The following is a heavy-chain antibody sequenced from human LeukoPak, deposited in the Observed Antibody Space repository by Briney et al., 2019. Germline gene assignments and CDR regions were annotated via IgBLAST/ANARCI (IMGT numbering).Heavy chain of an antibody. CDR1: GDSISSSSYY. V-gene: IGHV4-39*01. D-gene: IGHD1-26*01. CDR3: AREKVGATSDYFDY. CDR2: IYYSGST. J-gene: IGHJ4*02. Sequence: SETLSLTCTVSGDSISSSSYYWGWIRQPPGKGLEWIGSIYYSGSTYYNPSLKSRVTISVDTSKNQFSRKLSSVTPADTAVYYWAREKVGATSDYFDYWGQGTLVTVSS.